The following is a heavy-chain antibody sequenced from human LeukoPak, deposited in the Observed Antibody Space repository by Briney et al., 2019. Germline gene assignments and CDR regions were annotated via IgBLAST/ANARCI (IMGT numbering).Heavy chain of an antibody. CDR1: GGSFSGYY. Sequence: SETLSLTCAVYGGSFSGYYWSWTRQPPGKGLEWIGEINHSGSINYNPSLKSRVTISVDTSKNQFSLKLSSVTAADTAVYYCARRLRFGAGIDYWGQGTLVTVSS. J-gene: IGHJ4*02. D-gene: IGHD3-10*01. CDR2: INHSGSI. CDR3: ARRLRFGAGIDY. V-gene: IGHV4-34*01.